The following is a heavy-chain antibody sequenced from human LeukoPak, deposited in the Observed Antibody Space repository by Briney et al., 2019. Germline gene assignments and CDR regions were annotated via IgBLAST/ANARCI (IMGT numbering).Heavy chain of an antibody. CDR1: GGTFIIYA. V-gene: IGHV1-69*01. CDR3: ARDGGYYGSGLDRNYYYYYGIDV. J-gene: IGHJ6*02. CDR2: IIPIFGTA. D-gene: IGHD3-10*01. Sequence: GSSVTVSFTSSGGTFIIYAISWVRQAPGQGLEWMGGIIPIFGTANYAQKFQGRVTITADESTSTAYMELSSLRSEDTAVYYCARDGGYYGSGLDRNYYYYYGIDVWGQGTTVTVSS.